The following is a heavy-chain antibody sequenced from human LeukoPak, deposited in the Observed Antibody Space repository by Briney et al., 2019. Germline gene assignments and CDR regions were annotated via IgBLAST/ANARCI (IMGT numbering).Heavy chain of an antibody. V-gene: IGHV3-23*01. CDR2: ISGSGGST. D-gene: IGHD1-20*01. CDR3: AKGEYNWNRFDY. J-gene: IGHJ4*02. CDR1: GFTFSNAW. Sequence: GGSLRLSCAASGFTFSNAWMNWVRQAPGKGLEWVSAISGSGGSTYYADSVKGRFTISRDNSKNTLYLQMNSLRAEDTAVYYCAKGEYNWNRFDYWGQGTLVTVSS.